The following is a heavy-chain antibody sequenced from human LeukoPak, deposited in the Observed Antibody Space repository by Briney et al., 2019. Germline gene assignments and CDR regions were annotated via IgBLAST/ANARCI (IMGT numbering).Heavy chain of an antibody. V-gene: IGHV3-33*01. D-gene: IGHD2-15*01. CDR2: IWNDGSNK. CDR3: ARVYCSGGSCYGPFDY. Sequence: PGGSLRLSCAASGITFSNYGMHWVRQAPGKGLEWVAIIWNDGSNKYYADSVKGRFTISRDNSKNTLYLQMSSLRAEDTAVYYCARVYCSGGSCYGPFDYWGQGTLVTVSS. CDR1: GITFSNYG. J-gene: IGHJ4*02.